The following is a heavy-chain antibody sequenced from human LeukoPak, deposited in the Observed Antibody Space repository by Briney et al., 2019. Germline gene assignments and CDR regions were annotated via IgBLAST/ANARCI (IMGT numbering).Heavy chain of an antibody. CDR3: ARSRGYSYGTTFLDY. D-gene: IGHD5-18*01. Sequence: SETLSLTCTVSGGSISSSSYYWGWIRQPPGKGLEWIGSIYYSGSTYYNPSLKSRVTISVDTSKNQFSLRLSSVTAADTAVYYCARSRGYSYGTTFLDYWGQGTLVTVSS. CDR2: IYYSGST. J-gene: IGHJ4*02. V-gene: IGHV4-39*07. CDR1: GGSISSSSYY.